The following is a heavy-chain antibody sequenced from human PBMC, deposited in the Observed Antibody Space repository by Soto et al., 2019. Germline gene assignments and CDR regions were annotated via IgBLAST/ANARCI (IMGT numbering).Heavy chain of an antibody. Sequence: SVKVSCKASGGTFSSYAISCVRQAPGQGLEWMGGIIPIFGTANYAQKFQGRVTITADKSTSTAYMELSSLRSEDTAVYYCAREGMSGPSYYYYYGMDVWGQGTTVTVSS. J-gene: IGHJ6*02. CDR1: GGTFSSYA. CDR3: AREGMSGPSYYYYYGMDV. V-gene: IGHV1-69*06. CDR2: IIPIFGTA. D-gene: IGHD3-3*01.